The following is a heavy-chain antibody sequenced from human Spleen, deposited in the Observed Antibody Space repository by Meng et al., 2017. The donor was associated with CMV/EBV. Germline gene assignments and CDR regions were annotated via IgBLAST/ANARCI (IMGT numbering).Heavy chain of an antibody. CDR3: ARDSTRITIFGVVRGLDY. Sequence: ISNGDFYWRWIRPPPGKGLGVVGYIYYSGSTYYNPSLKGRVTISVDTSKNQFSLKLSSVTAADTAVYYCARDSTRITIFGVVRGLDYWGQGTLVTVSS. CDR2: IYYSGST. CDR1: ISNGDFY. V-gene: IGHV4-30-4*01. D-gene: IGHD3-3*01. J-gene: IGHJ4*02.